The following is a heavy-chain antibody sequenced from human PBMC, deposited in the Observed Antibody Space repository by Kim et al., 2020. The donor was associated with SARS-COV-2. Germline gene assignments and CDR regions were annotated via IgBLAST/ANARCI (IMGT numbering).Heavy chain of an antibody. J-gene: IGHJ4*02. V-gene: IGHV3-23*01. CDR2: ISGSGGST. D-gene: IGHD3-16*01. CDR1: GFTFSSYA. Sequence: GGSLRLSCAASGFTFSSYAMSWVRQAPGKGLEWVSAISGSGGSTYYADSVKGRFTISRDNSKNTLYLQMNSLRAEDTAVYYCAKATKRHSLRIMITFGGVGDYYFDYWGQGTLVTVSS. CDR3: AKATKRHSLRIMITFGGVGDYYFDY.